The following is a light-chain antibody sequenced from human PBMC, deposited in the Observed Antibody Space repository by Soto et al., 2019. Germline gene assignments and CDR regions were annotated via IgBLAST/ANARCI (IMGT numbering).Light chain of an antibody. CDR2: DVS. Sequence: QSVLTQPASVSGSPGQSITISCTGTSSDVGGYNYVSWYQQHPGKAPKLMIYDVSNRPSGASNRFSGSKSGNTASLTISGLQAEDEADYYCSSYTTNSTPGVFGGGTKLTVL. V-gene: IGLV2-14*01. J-gene: IGLJ2*01. CDR3: SSYTTNSTPGV. CDR1: SSDVGGYNY.